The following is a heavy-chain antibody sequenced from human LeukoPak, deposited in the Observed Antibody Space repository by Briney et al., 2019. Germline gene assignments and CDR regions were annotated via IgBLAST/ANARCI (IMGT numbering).Heavy chain of an antibody. J-gene: IGHJ4*02. CDR2: ISSSSSPI. D-gene: IGHD4-17*01. Sequence: GGSLRLSCAASGFTFSSYSMNWVRQAPGKGLEWLSYISSSSSPIYYADSVKGRFTISRDNAKNSPYLQMNSLRAADTAVYYCASTPSPHYDYGDYGWGQGTLVTVSS. CDR3: ASTPSPHYDYGDYG. V-gene: IGHV3-48*01. CDR1: GFTFSSYS.